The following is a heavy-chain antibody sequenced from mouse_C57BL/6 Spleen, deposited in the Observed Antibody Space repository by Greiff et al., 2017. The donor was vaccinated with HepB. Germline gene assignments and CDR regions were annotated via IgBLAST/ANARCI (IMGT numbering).Heavy chain of an antibody. J-gene: IGHJ2*01. CDR3: ARDGNYGSDY. V-gene: IGHV5-17*01. CDR2: ISSGSSTI. CDR1: GFTFSDYG. Sequence: EVKVEESGGGLVKPGGSLKLSCAASGFTFSDYGMHWVRQAPEKGLEWVAYISSGSSTIYYADTVKGRFTISRDNAKNTLFLQMTSLRSEDTAMYYCARDGNYGSDYWGQGTTLTVSS. D-gene: IGHD2-1*01.